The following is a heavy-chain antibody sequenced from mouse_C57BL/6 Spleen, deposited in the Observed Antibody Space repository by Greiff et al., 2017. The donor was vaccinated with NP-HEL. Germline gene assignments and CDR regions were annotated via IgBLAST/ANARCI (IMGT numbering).Heavy chain of an antibody. J-gene: IGHJ4*01. V-gene: IGHV1-4*01. D-gene: IGHD2-5*01. Sequence: QVQLQQSGAELARPGASVKMSCKASGYTFTSYTMHWVKQRPGQGLEWIGYINPSSGYTKYNQKFKDKATLTADKSSSTAYMQLSSLTSEDSAVYYCARMVYYSNPYDYWGQGTSVTVSS. CDR1: GYTFTSYT. CDR2: INPSSGYT. CDR3: ARMVYYSNPYDY.